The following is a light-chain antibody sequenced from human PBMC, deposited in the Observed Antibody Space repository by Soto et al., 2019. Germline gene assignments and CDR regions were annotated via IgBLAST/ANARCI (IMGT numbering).Light chain of an antibody. Sequence: QSALTQPRSVSGSPGQSVTISCTGTSSGVGGYNFVSWYQQHPGKAPKLMIYDVSKRPSGVPDRFSGSKSANTASLTISGLQAEDEADYYCCSYAGSYTWVFGTGTKLTVL. CDR2: DVS. CDR3: CSYAGSYTWV. J-gene: IGLJ1*01. V-gene: IGLV2-11*01. CDR1: SSGVGGYNF.